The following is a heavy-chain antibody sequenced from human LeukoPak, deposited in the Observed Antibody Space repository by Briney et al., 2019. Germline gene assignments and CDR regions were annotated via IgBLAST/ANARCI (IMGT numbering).Heavy chain of an antibody. CDR2: INPHSGGT. D-gene: IGHD2-21*02. V-gene: IGHV1-2*02. CDR1: GFTFTDYY. CDR3: VREGNELLSKDFDY. J-gene: IGHJ4*02. Sequence: ASVKVSCKASGFTFTDYYIHWVRQAPGQGLEWMGYINPHSGGTGSPQKFQGRVAMTTDTSISSAYMELSSLISDDTAMYYCVREGNELLSKDFDYWGQGTLVTVSS.